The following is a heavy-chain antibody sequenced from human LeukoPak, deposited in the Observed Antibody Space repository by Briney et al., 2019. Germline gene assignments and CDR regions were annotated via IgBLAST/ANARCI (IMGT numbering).Heavy chain of an antibody. CDR3: ARGPEGALYYYYGMDV. Sequence: SETLSLTCTVSGGSISSYYWSWIRQPPGKGLEWIGYIYYSGSTNYNPSLKSRVTISVDTSKNQFTLKLSSVTAADTAVYYCARGPEGALYYYYGMDVWGQGTTVTVSS. D-gene: IGHD1-26*01. CDR1: GGSISSYY. CDR2: IYYSGST. J-gene: IGHJ6*02. V-gene: IGHV4-59*01.